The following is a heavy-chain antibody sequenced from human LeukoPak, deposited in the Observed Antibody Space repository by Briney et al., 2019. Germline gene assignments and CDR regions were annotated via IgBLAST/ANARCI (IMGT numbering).Heavy chain of an antibody. Sequence: PGGSLRLSCAASGFTFSSYAMHWVRQAPGKGLERVAVISYDGSNKYYADSVKGRFTISRDNSKNTLYLQMNSLRAEDTAVYYCEQQLAFGWGQGTLVTVSS. V-gene: IGHV3-30*04. CDR1: GFTFSSYA. D-gene: IGHD6-13*01. CDR3: EQQLAFG. CDR2: ISYDGSNK. J-gene: IGHJ4*02.